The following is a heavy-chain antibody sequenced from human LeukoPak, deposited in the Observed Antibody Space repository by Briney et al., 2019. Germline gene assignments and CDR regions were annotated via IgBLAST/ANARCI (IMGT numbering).Heavy chain of an antibody. D-gene: IGHD3-22*01. J-gene: IGHJ5*02. CDR2: IYGGGST. V-gene: IGHV3-53*01. Sequence: GGSLRLSCAASGFTVSINYMNWVRQAPGKGLEWVSVIYGGGSTYYADSVKGRFTISRDNSKNTLYLQMNSLRAEDTAVYYCARDPLDYYDSRPTWGQGTLVTVSS. CDR1: GFTVSINY. CDR3: ARDPLDYYDSRPT.